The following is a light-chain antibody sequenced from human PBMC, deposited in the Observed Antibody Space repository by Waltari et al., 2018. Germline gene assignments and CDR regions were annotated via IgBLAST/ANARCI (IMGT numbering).Light chain of an antibody. Sequence: QSALTQPRSVSGSPGQSVTISCTGISSEVGDFNFVSWYQQHPGEAPKLMIYDVTKRPAGVPDRLSGSKSGNTASLTISGLQAEDEANYYCCSYIGTHTNWVFGGGTKLTVL. CDR1: SSEVGDFNF. CDR3: CSYIGTHTNWV. CDR2: DVT. J-gene: IGLJ3*02. V-gene: IGLV2-11*01.